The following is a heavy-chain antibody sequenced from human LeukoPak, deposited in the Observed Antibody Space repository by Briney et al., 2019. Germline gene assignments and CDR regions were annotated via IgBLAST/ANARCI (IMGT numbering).Heavy chain of an antibody. CDR3: AKSPRGDYYDSSGQWDY. CDR2: ISSSGSTI. D-gene: IGHD3-22*01. CDR1: GFTFSDYY. J-gene: IGHJ4*02. V-gene: IGHV3-11*01. Sequence: KTGGSLRLSCAASGFTFSDYYMSWIRQAPGKGLEWVSYISSSGSTIYYADSVKGRFTISRDNAKNSLYLQMNSLRAEDTAVYYCAKSPRGDYYDSSGQWDYWGQGTLATVSS.